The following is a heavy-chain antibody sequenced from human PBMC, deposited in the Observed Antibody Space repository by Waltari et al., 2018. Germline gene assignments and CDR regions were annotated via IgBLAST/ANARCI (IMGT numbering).Heavy chain of an antibody. CDR1: GYTFTSYG. V-gene: IGHV1-18*01. CDR2: ISAYNGNT. CDR3: ARALDYGDYAVGNWFDP. J-gene: IGHJ5*02. D-gene: IGHD4-17*01. Sequence: QVQLVQSGAEVKKPGASVKVSCKASGYTFTSYGISWVRQAPGQGLEWTGWISAYNGNTNYAQKLQGRVTMTTDTSTSTAYMELRSLRSDDTAVYYCARALDYGDYAVGNWFDPWGQGTLVTVSS.